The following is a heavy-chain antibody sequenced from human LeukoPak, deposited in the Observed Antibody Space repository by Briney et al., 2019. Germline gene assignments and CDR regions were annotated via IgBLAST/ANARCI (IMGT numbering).Heavy chain of an antibody. V-gene: IGHV3-48*01. CDR1: GFIFSSYS. CDR3: ARVLHKRMYDSTTYFPY. CDR2: ISSSSSTI. D-gene: IGHD3-22*01. J-gene: IGHJ4*02. Sequence: GGSLRLSCAASGFIFSSYSMNWVRQAPGKGLEWVSYISSSSSTIYYADSVKGRFTISRDNAKNSLYLQMNSLRADDTAVYYCARVLHKRMYDSTTYFPYWGQGILVTVSS.